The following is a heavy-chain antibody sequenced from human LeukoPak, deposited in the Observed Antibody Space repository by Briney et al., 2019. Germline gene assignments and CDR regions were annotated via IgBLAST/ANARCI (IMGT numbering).Heavy chain of an antibody. CDR2: IYTTGNT. J-gene: IGHJ6*02. D-gene: IGHD2-21*01. CDR3: ARITFVVEGYGMDV. CDR1: GGSISSGSYY. V-gene: IGHV4-61*02. Sequence: SETLSLTCTVSGGSISSGSYYWSWIRQPAGKGLEWIGRIYTTGNTNYNPSLKSRVTISVDTSKNQFSLKLSSVTAADTAVYYCARITFVVEGYGMDVWGQGTTVTVSS.